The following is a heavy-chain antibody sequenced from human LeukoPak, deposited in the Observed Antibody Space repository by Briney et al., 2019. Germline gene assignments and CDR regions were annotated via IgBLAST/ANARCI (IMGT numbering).Heavy chain of an antibody. CDR1: GFTFSSYV. J-gene: IGHJ4*02. V-gene: IGHV3-23*01. D-gene: IGHD6-13*01. Sequence: GGSLRLSCASSGFTFSSYVMTWVRQAPGKGLEWVSAIGSSDGGTYYADSVKGRFTISRDNSKNTLYLQMNSLRAEDTAVYYCAKVETAAAATLRGFDYWGQGTLVTVSS. CDR2: IGSSDGGT. CDR3: AKVETAAAATLRGFDY.